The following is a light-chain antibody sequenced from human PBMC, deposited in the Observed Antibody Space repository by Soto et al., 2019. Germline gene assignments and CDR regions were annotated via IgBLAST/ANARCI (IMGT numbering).Light chain of an antibody. V-gene: IGLV2-11*01. CDR3: CSYAGSYTFWV. CDR1: NSDVGGYNY. Sequence: QPVLTQPRSVSGSPGQSVTISCTGTNSDVGGYNYVSWYQQHPGKAPKVMIYDVSRRPSGVPDRFSGSKSGNTASLTISGLQAEDEADYYCCSYAGSYTFWVFGGGTKVTVL. CDR2: DVS. J-gene: IGLJ3*02.